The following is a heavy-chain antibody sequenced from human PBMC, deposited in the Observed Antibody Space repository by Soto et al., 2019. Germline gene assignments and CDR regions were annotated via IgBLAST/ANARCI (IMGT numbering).Heavy chain of an antibody. Sequence: PGGSLRLSCAASGFTFSSYAMHWVRQAPGKGLEWVAVISYDGSNKYYADSVKGRFTISRDNSKNTLYLQMNSLRAEDTAVYYCATHRSYDITEIDYRGQGTLVTVSS. CDR1: GFTFSSYA. D-gene: IGHD2-8*01. J-gene: IGHJ4*02. CDR2: ISYDGSNK. CDR3: ATHRSYDITEIDY. V-gene: IGHV3-30-3*01.